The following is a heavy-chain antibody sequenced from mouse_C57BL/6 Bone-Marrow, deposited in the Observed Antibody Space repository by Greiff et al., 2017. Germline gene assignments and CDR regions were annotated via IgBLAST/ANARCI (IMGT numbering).Heavy chain of an antibody. CDR1: GYTFTSYW. CDR2: IHPNSGST. Sequence: VQLQQPGAELVKPGASVKLSCKASGYTFTSYWMHWVKQRPGQGLEWIGMIHPNSGSTNYNETFKSKATLTVDKSSSTAYMQLSSLTSEDSAVYYSATRECYVCDGDCWGKGTTLAVSS. J-gene: IGHJ2*01. V-gene: IGHV1-64*01. CDR3: ATRECYVCDGDC. D-gene: IGHD2-2*01.